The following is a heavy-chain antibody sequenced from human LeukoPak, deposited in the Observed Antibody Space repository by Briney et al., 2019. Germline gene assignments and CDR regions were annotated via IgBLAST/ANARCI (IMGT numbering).Heavy chain of an antibody. J-gene: IGHJ4*02. D-gene: IGHD3-16*02. CDR3: ARGVGGGLMITFGGVIVDYYFDY. CDR1: GFTFSSYW. Sequence: PGGSLRLSCAASGFTFSSYWMSWVRQAPGKGLEWVANIKQDGSEKYYVDFVKGRFTISRDNAKNSLYLQMNSLRAEDTAVYYCARGVGGGLMITFGGVIVDYYFDYWGQGTLVTVSS. CDR2: IKQDGSEK. V-gene: IGHV3-7*01.